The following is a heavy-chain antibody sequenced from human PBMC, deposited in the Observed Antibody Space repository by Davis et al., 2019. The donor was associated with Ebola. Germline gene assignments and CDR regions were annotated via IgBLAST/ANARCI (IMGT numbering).Heavy chain of an antibody. J-gene: IGHJ4*02. D-gene: IGHD1-1*01. CDR1: GYSLAEYY. V-gene: IGHV1-46*01. CDR2: IYPIVGTT. Sequence: ASVKVSCKASGYSLAEYYMHWVRQAPGQGLEWMGLIYPIVGTTRYTQKFRGRLTVTSDTSSSTAYMELNSLRSDDTAVYYCAADQGGTTPFDSWGQGTLVTVSS. CDR3: AADQGGTTPFDS.